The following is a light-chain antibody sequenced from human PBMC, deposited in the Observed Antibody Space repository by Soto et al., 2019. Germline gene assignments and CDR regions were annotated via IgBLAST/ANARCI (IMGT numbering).Light chain of an antibody. CDR3: SSYAGSNNPYA. J-gene: IGLJ1*01. CDR2: EVS. Sequence: QSVLTQPPSASGSPGQSVTISCTGTSGDVGTYDYVSWYQQHPGKAPKLMIYEVSKRPLGVPDRFSGSKSGNTASLTVSGLQAEDEADYYCSSYAGSNNPYAFGTGTKVTVL. V-gene: IGLV2-8*01. CDR1: SGDVGTYDY.